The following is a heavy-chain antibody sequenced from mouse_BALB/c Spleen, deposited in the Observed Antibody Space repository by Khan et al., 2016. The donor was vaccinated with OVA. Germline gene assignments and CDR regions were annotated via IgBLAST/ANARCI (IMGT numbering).Heavy chain of an antibody. CDR2: INPSSGYT. CDR3: AREGTGAWFAY. D-gene: IGHD4-1*01. J-gene: IGHJ3*01. Sequence: QVRLQQSGAELARPGASVKMSCKASGYTFTSYTMHWVKQRPGQGLEWIGYINPSSGYTNYNQKFKDKATLTADKSSSTAYMQLSSLTSEDSAVYYCAREGTGAWFAYWGQGTLVTVSA. V-gene: IGHV1-4*01. CDR1: GYTFTSYT.